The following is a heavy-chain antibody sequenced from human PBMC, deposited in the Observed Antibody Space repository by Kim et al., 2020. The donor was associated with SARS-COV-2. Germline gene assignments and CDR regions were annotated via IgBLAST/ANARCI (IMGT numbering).Heavy chain of an antibody. J-gene: IGHJ4*02. Sequence: SETLSLTCTVSGGSISSSSYYWGWIRQPPGKGLEWIGSIYYSGSTYYNPSLKSRVTISVDTSKNQFSLKLSSVTAADTAVYYCAREANIKITMVRGVLDYWGQGTLVTVSS. V-gene: IGHV4-39*07. D-gene: IGHD3-10*01. CDR3: AREANIKITMVRGVLDY. CDR1: GGSISSSSYY. CDR2: IYYSGST.